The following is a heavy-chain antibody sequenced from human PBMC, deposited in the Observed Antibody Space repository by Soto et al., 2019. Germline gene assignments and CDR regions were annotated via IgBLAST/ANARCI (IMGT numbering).Heavy chain of an antibody. CDR3: ASRDCDCWSLHGMDV. CDR2: IDPSDSYT. V-gene: IGHV5-10-1*01. J-gene: IGHJ6*02. CDR1: GYSFTSYW. Sequence: PGESLKICCKGSGYSFTSYWISWVRQMPGKGLEWMGRIDPSDSYTNYSPSFQGHVTISADKSISTAYLQWSSLKASDTAMYYCASRDCDCWSLHGMDVCGRGTTVTVSS. D-gene: IGHD3-3*01.